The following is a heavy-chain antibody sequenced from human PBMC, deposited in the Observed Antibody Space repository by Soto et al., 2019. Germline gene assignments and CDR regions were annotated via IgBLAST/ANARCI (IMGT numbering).Heavy chain of an antibody. CDR1: GFSLSTSGVG. CDR2: IYWDDDK. CDR3: AHSLTYYDYVWGSYRPYYFDY. J-gene: IGHJ4*02. D-gene: IGHD3-16*02. V-gene: IGHV2-5*02. Sequence: QITLKESGPTLMKPTQTLTLTCTFSGFSLSTSGVGVGWIRQPPGKALEWLALIYWDDDKRYSPSLKSRLTITKDTSKNQVVLTMTNMDPVDTATYYCAHSLTYYDYVWGSYRPYYFDYWGQGTLVTVSS.